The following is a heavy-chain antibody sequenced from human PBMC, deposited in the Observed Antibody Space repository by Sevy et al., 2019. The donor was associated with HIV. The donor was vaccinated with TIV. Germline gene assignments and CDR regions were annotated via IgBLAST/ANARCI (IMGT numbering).Heavy chain of an antibody. V-gene: IGHV3-21*01. CDR1: GFTIRTYN. D-gene: IGHD2-15*01. CDR3: ARDLVIPATTDYFYYGMDV. J-gene: IGHJ6*02. Sequence: GGSLRLSCAASGFTIRTYNMNWVRQAPGKGLEWVSSISRSSTYIYYADSVKGRFTISRDNAKNSLYLQMSSLRAEDTAVYYCARDLVIPATTDYFYYGMDVWAQGTTDTVSS. CDR2: ISRSSTYI.